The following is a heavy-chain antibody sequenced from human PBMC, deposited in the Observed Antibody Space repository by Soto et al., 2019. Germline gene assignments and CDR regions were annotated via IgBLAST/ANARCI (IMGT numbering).Heavy chain of an antibody. V-gene: IGHV3-30-3*01. Sequence: GGSLRLSCAASGFTFSSYPMHWVRQAPGKGLEWVAVISYDSNKYYADSVKGRFTISRDNSKNTLYLQMNSLRAEDTAVYYCAKDYYGSGTYYGYFDYWGQGTLVTVSS. D-gene: IGHD3-10*01. CDR3: AKDYYGSGTYYGYFDY. J-gene: IGHJ4*02. CDR2: ISYDSNK. CDR1: GFTFSSYP.